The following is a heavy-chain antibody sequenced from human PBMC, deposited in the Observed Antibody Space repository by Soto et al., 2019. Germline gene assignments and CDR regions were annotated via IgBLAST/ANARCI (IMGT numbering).Heavy chain of an antibody. CDR2: IYHSGST. CDR1: GYSISSGYY. V-gene: IGHV4-38-2*01. D-gene: IGHD3-3*01. CDR3: ARASKDGITIFGVVKGAFDI. J-gene: IGHJ3*02. Sequence: LSLTCAVSGYSISSGYYWGWIRQPPGKGLEWIGSIYHSGSTYYNPSLKSRVTISVDTSKNQFSLKLSSVTAADTAVYYCARASKDGITIFGVVKGAFDIWGQGTMVTVSS.